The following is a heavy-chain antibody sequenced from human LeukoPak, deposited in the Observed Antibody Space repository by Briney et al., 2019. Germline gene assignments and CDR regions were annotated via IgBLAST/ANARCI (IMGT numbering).Heavy chain of an antibody. J-gene: IGHJ5*02. V-gene: IGHV3-21*01. CDR1: GFTFSSYS. CDR3: ARDLIYNWFDP. D-gene: IGHD3-3*02. CDR2: ISSSSSYI. Sequence: GGSLRLSCAASGFTFSSYSMNWVRQAPGKGLEWVSSISSSSSYIYYADSVKGRFTISRDNAKNPLYLQMNSLRAEDTAVYYCARDLIYNWFDPWGQGTLVTVSS.